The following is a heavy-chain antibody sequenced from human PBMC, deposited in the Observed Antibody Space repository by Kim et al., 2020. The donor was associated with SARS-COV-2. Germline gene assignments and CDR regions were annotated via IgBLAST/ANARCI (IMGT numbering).Heavy chain of an antibody. V-gene: IGHV1-3*01. Sequence: KTKYSQNFQGRVTITRDTSANTAYMELSSLRSEDTAVYYCAIEFSASTFDYWGQGTLVTVSS. D-gene: IGHD2-2*01. J-gene: IGHJ4*02. CDR2: KT. CDR3: AIEFSASTFDY.